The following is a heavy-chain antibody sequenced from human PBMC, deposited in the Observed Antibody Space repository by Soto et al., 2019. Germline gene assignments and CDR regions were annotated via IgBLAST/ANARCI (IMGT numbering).Heavy chain of an antibody. Sequence: QVQLVQSGAEVKKPGASVKVSCKASGYTFTSYGISWVRQAPGQGLEWMGWISAYNGNTNYAQKAQGRATMTPDTSTITAYMELRSLRSDATAVYYCARDSRWFGALADAYWGQGTLVTVSS. J-gene: IGHJ4*02. CDR2: ISAYNGNT. V-gene: IGHV1-18*01. CDR1: GYTFTSYG. CDR3: ARDSRWFGALADAY. D-gene: IGHD3-10*01.